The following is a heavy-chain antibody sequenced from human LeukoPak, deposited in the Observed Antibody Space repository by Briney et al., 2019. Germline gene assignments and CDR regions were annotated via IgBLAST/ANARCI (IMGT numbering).Heavy chain of an antibody. CDR1: GYTLTELS. D-gene: IGHD3-10*01. CDR2: FDPEDGET. V-gene: IGHV1-24*01. CDR3: ATVTMVRGVMENWFDP. Sequence: ASVTVSCTVSGYTLTELSMHWVRQAPGKGLEWMGGFDPEDGETIYAQKFQGRVTMTEDTSTDTAYMELSSLRSEDTAVYYCATVTMVRGVMENWFDPWGQGTLVTVSS. J-gene: IGHJ5*02.